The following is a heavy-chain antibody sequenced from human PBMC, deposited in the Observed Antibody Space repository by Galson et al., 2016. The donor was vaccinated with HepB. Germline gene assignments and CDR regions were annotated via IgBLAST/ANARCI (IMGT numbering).Heavy chain of an antibody. CDR2: IYPGDADA. CDR3: ARQWGLIVATGPFDP. Sequence: QSGAEVKKPGESLKISCQGFEFSFTNYWIGWVRQMPGEGMEWHGIIYPGDADARYSPSFEGLVTISADKSISTAYLQWSSLKASDTAIYYCARQWGLIVATGPFDPWGQGTLVTVSS. V-gene: IGHV5-51*01. D-gene: IGHD6-13*01. J-gene: IGHJ5*02. CDR1: EFSFTNYW.